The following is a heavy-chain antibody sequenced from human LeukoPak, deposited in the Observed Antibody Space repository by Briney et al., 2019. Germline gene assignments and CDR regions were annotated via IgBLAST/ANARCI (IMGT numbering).Heavy chain of an antibody. CDR1: GFTFSSYA. V-gene: IGHV3-23*01. Sequence: PGGSLRLSCAASGFTFSSYAMSSVRQAPGEGLEWVSAISGSGGSTYHADSVKGRFTISRDNSKNTLYLQMNSLRAEDTAVYYCAKVDYGDLPFDYWGQGTLVTVSS. CDR2: ISGSGGST. J-gene: IGHJ4*02. D-gene: IGHD4-17*01. CDR3: AKVDYGDLPFDY.